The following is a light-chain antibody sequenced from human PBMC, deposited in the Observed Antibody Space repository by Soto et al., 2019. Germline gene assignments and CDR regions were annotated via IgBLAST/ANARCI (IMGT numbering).Light chain of an antibody. Sequence: QSVLTQPPSVSEAPGQRVTISCSGSNVGNKAVNWYQQLPGKAPKLLLYYDDMLSSGVSDRFSGSKSGTSASLAISGLQNDDVGDYYCAIWDDSVDGWVFGGGTKLTVL. CDR3: AIWDDSVDGWV. V-gene: IGLV1-36*01. CDR2: YDD. J-gene: IGLJ3*02. CDR1: NVGNKA.